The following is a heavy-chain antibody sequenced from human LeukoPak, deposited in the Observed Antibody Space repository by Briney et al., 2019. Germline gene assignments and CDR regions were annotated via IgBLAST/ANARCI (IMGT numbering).Heavy chain of an antibody. CDR3: ARIHYYDSSGYYPLFHH. CDR1: GFSLSTSGMC. Sequence: SGPALVKPTQTLTLTCTFSGFSLSTSGMCGSCIRQPPRKALEWLALIGCYDDKYYTTSLKPRLTISQDPSNIQVVLTMTTMDPVDTATYYCARIHYYDSSGYYPLFHHWGQGTLVAVSS. V-gene: IGHV2-70*01. J-gene: IGHJ4*02. D-gene: IGHD3-22*01. CDR2: IGCYDDK.